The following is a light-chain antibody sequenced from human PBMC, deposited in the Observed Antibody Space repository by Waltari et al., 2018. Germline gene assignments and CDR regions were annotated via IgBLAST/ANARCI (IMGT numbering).Light chain of an antibody. J-gene: IGLJ2*01. V-gene: IGLV2-14*03. Sequence: QSALTQPASVSGSPGQSITISCTGRSSALGGFNSVSWYQQRPGKAPQLMIYDVGNRPSGVSDRFSGSKSGNTASLTISGLQAEDEGDYYCTSYGISSTLFGGGTKLTVL. CDR3: TSYGISSTL. CDR2: DVG. CDR1: SSALGGFNS.